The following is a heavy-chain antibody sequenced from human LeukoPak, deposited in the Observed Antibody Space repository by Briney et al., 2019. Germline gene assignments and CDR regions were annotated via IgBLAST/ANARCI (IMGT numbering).Heavy chain of an antibody. D-gene: IGHD5-24*01. Sequence: GASVKVSCKASGYTFTSYYVHWVRQAPGQGLQWMGIINPTTCDTIYAQKFQGRVTMTRDMSTDTVYMELSSLRSEDTAVYYCARYGFSAVWQGGWHAFDIWGHGTMVTVSS. CDR1: GYTFTSYY. V-gene: IGHV1-46*01. CDR2: INPTTCDT. J-gene: IGHJ3*02. CDR3: ARYGFSAVWQGGWHAFDI.